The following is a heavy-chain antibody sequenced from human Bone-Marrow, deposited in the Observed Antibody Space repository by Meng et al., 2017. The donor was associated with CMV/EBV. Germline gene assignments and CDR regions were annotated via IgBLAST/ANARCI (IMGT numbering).Heavy chain of an antibody. J-gene: IGHJ6*02. CDR2: ISASGGST. V-gene: IGHV3-23*01. CDR3: ARYCIAGSCRPRYGMDV. D-gene: IGHD2-15*01. CDR1: GFTFSNYA. Sequence: GESLKISCAASGFTFSNYAMSWVRQAPGKGLEWVSAISASGGSTYYADSVKGRFTISRDNSKNTLYLQMDSLRAEDTAVYYRARYCIAGSCRPRYGMDVWGQGTTVTVSS.